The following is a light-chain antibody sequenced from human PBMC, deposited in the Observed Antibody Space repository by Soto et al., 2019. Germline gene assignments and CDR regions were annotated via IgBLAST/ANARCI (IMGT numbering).Light chain of an antibody. V-gene: IGKV3-11*01. CDR3: QQRSNWPPLT. CDR2: DTC. J-gene: IGKJ4*01. Sequence: EIVLTQSPATLSLSPGERATLSCRASQSVSSYLAWYQQKPGQAPRLLIYDTCNRATGIPARFSGSGSGTDFTLTISSLEPEDFGVYYCQQRSNWPPLTFGGGTKVEIK. CDR1: QSVSSY.